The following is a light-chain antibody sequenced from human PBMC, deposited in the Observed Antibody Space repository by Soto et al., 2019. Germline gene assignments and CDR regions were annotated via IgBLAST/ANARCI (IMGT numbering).Light chain of an antibody. J-gene: IGKJ1*01. V-gene: IGKV1-5*03. CDR1: QSISDW. Sequence: DIQMTQSPSTLSASVGDRVTITCRASQSISDWLAWYQQKPGKAPELLIYKAYSLENGVPSRFSGSGSGTEFTLTISSLQADDFATYYCQQYNSYSGTFGQGTKVEIK. CDR3: QQYNSYSGT. CDR2: KAY.